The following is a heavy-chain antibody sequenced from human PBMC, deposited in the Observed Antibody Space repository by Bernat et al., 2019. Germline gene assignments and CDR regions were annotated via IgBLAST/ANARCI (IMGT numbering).Heavy chain of an antibody. J-gene: IGHJ4*02. CDR3: ARDSSF. CDR2: IHYSGST. V-gene: IGHV4-59*12. CDR1: GGSISSYY. D-gene: IGHD6-6*01. Sequence: QMQLQESGPGLVKPSETLSLTCTVSGGSISSYYWSWIRQPPGKGLEWIGYIHYSGSTNYNPSLKSRVTISVDTSKNQFSLKLSSVTAADTAVYYCARDSSFGGQGTLVTVSS.